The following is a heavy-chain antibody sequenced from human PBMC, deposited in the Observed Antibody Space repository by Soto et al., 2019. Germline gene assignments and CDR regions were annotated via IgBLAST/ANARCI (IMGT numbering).Heavy chain of an antibody. CDR3: ARGSTWQGRDWFDP. D-gene: IGHD6-13*01. V-gene: IGHV4-39*01. Sequence: QLLLQESGPGLVKPSETLSLTCTVSGASVSNSGYYWGWIRQSPGKRLGWIGSVSFSGSKYYNPSLRSRVTFSVDTSKTLISLKLRSVTAADTAVYYCARGSTWQGRDWFDPWGQGPLVTVSS. J-gene: IGHJ5*02. CDR2: VSFSGSK. CDR1: GASVSNSGYY.